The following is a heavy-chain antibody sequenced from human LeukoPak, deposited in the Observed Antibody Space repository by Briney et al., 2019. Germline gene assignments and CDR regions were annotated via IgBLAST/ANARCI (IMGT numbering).Heavy chain of an antibody. J-gene: IGHJ4*02. D-gene: IGHD2-2*01. CDR2: ISSSSSTI. V-gene: IGHV3-48*01. CDR1: GFTFSSYS. CDR3: ARDAFPEIPAAKMPMDY. Sequence: GGSLRLPCAASGFTFSSYSMNWVRQAPGKGLEWVSYISSSSSTIYYADSVKGRFTISRDNAKNSLYLQMNSLRAEDTAVYYCARDAFPEIPAAKMPMDYWGQGTLVTVSS.